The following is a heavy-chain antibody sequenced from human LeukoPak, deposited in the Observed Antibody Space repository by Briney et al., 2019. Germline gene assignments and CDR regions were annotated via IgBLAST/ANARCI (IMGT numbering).Heavy chain of an antibody. Sequence: GASVKVSCKASGGTFSSYAISWVRQAPGQGLEWMGRIIPILGIANYAQKFQGRVTITADKSTSTAYMELSSLRSEDTAVYYCASLGATRHIDYWGQGTLVTVSS. D-gene: IGHD3-16*01. CDR2: IIPILGIA. CDR1: GGTFSSYA. J-gene: IGHJ4*02. CDR3: ASLGATRHIDY. V-gene: IGHV1-69*04.